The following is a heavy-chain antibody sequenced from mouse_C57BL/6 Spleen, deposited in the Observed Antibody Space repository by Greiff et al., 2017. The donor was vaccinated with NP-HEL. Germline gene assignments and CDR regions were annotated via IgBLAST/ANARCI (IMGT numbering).Heavy chain of an antibody. CDR3: ASPLIYYGYDEGKWFAY. CDR2: IDPEDGET. CDR1: GFNIKDYY. J-gene: IGHJ3*01. Sequence: EVKLQESGAELVKPGASVKLSCTASGFNIKDYYMHWVKQRTEQGLEWIGRIDPEDGETKYAPKFQGKATITADTSSNTAYLQLSSLTSEDTAVYYCASPLIYYGYDEGKWFAYWGQGTLVTVSA. V-gene: IGHV14-2*01. D-gene: IGHD2-2*01.